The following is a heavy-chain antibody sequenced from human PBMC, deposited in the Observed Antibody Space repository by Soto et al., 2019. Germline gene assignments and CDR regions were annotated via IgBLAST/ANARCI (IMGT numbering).Heavy chain of an antibody. Sequence: VKVSCKASGGTFSSYAISWVRQAPGQGLEWMGGIIPIFGTANYAQKFQGRVTITADKSTSTAYMELSSLRSEDTAVYYCARAYLSGRRYYYGMDVWGQGTTVTVSS. CDR3: ARAYLSGRRYYYGMDV. D-gene: IGHD6-25*01. J-gene: IGHJ6*02. CDR2: IIPIFGTA. CDR1: GGTFSSYA. V-gene: IGHV1-69*13.